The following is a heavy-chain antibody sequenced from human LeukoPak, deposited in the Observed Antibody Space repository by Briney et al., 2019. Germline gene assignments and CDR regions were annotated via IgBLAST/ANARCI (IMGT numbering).Heavy chain of an antibody. CDR1: GFTFSTYS. CDR3: VRGRVGTTTQHFDC. V-gene: IGHV3-48*04. J-gene: IGHJ4*02. Sequence: QSGGSLRLSCAASGFTFSTYSMNWVRQAPGKGLEWISYISSGSSTIHYADSVKGRFTISRDNAKNSLYLQMNSLRAEDTAMYYCVRGRVGTTTQHFDCWGQGTLVTVSS. D-gene: IGHD1-26*01. CDR2: ISSGSSTI.